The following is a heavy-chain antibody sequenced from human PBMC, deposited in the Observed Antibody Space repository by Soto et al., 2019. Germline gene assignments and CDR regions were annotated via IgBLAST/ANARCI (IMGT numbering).Heavy chain of an antibody. CDR1: GGSISSSSYY. CDR3: ASHLVAGTADFDY. CDR2: IYYSVST. Sequence: SESLSLTCTVSGGSISSSSYYWGWIRQPPGKGLEWIGSIYYSVSTYYNPSLKSRVTISVDTSKNQFSLKLSSVTAADTAVYYCASHLVAGTADFDYWGQGTLVTVSS. J-gene: IGHJ4*02. V-gene: IGHV4-39*01. D-gene: IGHD6-19*01.